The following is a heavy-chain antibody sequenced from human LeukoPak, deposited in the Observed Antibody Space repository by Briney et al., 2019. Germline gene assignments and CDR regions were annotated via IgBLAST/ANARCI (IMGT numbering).Heavy chain of an antibody. CDR2: INPSGGST. V-gene: IGHV1-46*01. CDR3: ARGVVDAAMVRNWFDP. J-gene: IGHJ5*02. Sequence: ASVKVSCKASGYTFTRYYMHWVRQAPGQGLEWMGIINPSGGSTSYAQKFQGRVTMTRDTSTSTVYMELSSLRSEDTAVYYCARGVVDAAMVRNWFDPWGQGTLVTVSS. CDR1: GYTFTRYY. D-gene: IGHD5-18*01.